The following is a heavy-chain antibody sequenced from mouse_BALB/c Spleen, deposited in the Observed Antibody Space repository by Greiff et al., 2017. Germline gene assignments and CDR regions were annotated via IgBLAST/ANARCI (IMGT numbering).Heavy chain of an antibody. J-gene: IGHJ2*01. D-gene: IGHD3-2*01. CDR1: GFAFSSYD. CDR3: ASPDSSGYFDY. Sequence: EVQGVESGGGLVKPGGSLKLSCAASGFAFSSYDMSWVRQTPERRLEWVAYISSGGGSTYYPDTVKGRFTISRDNAKNTLYLQMSSLKSEDTAMYYCASPDSSGYFDYWGQGTTLTVSS. CDR2: ISSGGGST. V-gene: IGHV5-12-1*01.